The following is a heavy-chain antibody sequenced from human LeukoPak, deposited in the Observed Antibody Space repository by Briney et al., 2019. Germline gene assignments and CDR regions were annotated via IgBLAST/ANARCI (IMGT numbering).Heavy chain of an antibody. CDR3: ARDTLDTSLGRYGMDV. CDR1: GFTLANVW. V-gene: IGHV3-30*03. Sequence: GGSLRLSCAASGFTLANVWLHWIRQAPGKGLEWVALISHDEKNVYYADSVKGRFTISRDNSKNTLFLQMNGLRAEDTAIYYCARDTLDTSLGRYGMDVWGLGTTVTVSS. D-gene: IGHD5-18*01. CDR2: ISHDEKNV. J-gene: IGHJ6*02.